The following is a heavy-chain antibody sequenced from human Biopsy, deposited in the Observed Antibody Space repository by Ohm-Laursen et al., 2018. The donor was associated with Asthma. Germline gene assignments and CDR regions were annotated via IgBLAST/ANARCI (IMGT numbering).Heavy chain of an antibody. J-gene: IGHJ4*02. D-gene: IGHD2-2*01. CDR2: INSVFGTT. CDR3: ARKAGSCISRTCYSLVF. V-gene: IGHV1-69*13. Sequence: SVKVSCKPLGGTFNTYVIGWVRQAPGQGLEWMGGINSVFGTTTYPQKFQDRVTITADDSTSTVYMELSSLRSEDTAVYYCARKAGSCISRTCYSLVFWGQGTLVTVSS. CDR1: GGTFNTYV.